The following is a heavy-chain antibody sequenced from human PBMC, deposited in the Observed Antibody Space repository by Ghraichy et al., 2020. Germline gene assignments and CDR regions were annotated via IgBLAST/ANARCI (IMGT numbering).Heavy chain of an antibody. V-gene: IGHV4-34*01. D-gene: IGHD2-2*01. CDR2: INDSGST. Sequence: SETLSLSCSVFGGSFSGYYWTWIRQTPGKGLEWIGEINDSGSTNSNPSLKSRVTFSVDTSKNQFSLKLSSVTAADTAAYYCARRIGLVLQPPAITDVTFDYWGQGTLVTVSS. CDR1: GGSFSGYY. J-gene: IGHJ4*02. CDR3: ARRIGLVLQPPAITDVTFDY.